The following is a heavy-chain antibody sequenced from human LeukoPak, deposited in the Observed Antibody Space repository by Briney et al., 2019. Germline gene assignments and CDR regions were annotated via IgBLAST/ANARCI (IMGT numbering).Heavy chain of an antibody. J-gene: IGHJ4*02. CDR3: ARVDYTTSSPYLLPDS. V-gene: IGHV1-18*01. CDR1: GYTFTSYG. D-gene: IGHD2-2*02. CDR2: ISGYNGNT. Sequence: ASVKVSCKASGYTFTSYGISWVRQAPGQGLEWLGWISGYNGNTKYIQKLQGRVTMTTDTSTSTGYMEVRSLRSDDTAVYYCARVDYTTSSPYLLPDSWGQGILVTVSS.